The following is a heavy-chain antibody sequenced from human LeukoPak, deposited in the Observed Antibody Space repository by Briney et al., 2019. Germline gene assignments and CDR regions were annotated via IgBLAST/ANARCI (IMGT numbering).Heavy chain of an antibody. V-gene: IGHV4-59*01. Sequence: SETLSLTSTVSGGSISSYYWSWIRQPPRKGLEWIGYIYYSGSTNYNPSLKSRVTISVDTSKNQFSLKLSSVTAADTAVYYCARVQYYYDSSGYLLPGYFDYWGQGTLVTVSS. J-gene: IGHJ4*02. CDR2: IYYSGST. CDR3: ARVQYYYDSSGYLLPGYFDY. D-gene: IGHD3-22*01. CDR1: GGSISSYY.